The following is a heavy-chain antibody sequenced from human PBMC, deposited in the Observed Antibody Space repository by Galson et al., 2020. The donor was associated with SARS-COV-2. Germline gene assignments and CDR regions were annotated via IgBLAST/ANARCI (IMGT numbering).Heavy chain of an antibody. J-gene: IGHJ6*02. Sequence: ESGPTLVKPTQPLTLTCTFSGFSLSTSGMCVSWIRQPPGKALEWLARIDWDDDKYYSTSLKTRLTISKDTSKNQVVLTMTNMDPVDTATYYCARIPHYYYYYGMDVWGQGTTVTVSS. CDR3: ARIPHYYYYYGMDV. V-gene: IGHV2-70*11. CDR2: IDWDDDK. CDR1: GFSLSTSGMC.